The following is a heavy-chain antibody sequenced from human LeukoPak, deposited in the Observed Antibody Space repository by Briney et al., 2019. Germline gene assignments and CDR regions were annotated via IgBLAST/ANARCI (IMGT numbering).Heavy chain of an antibody. D-gene: IGHD1-1*01. Sequence: PSETLSLTCAVYGGSFSGYYWSWIRQPPGKGLEWIGEINHSGSTNYNPSLKSRVTISVDTSKNQFSLKLSSVTAADTAVYYCARNGTDRAFDIWGQGTMVTVSS. CDR3: ARNGTDRAFDI. CDR1: GGSFSGYY. V-gene: IGHV4-34*01. J-gene: IGHJ3*02. CDR2: INHSGST.